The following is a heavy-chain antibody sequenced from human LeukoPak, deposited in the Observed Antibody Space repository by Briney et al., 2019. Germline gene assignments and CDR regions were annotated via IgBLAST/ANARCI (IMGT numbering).Heavy chain of an antibody. CDR2: IYSSGSA. J-gene: IGHJ4*02. V-gene: IGHV4-34*01. CDR1: SGSFSDYC. CDR3: ARGVVDYSTRSGYFSH. Sequence: SETLSLTCAVYSGSFSDYCWSWIRQPPGRGLEWIGEIYSSGSANYNPSLKSRLAISVDTSKSQFSLKLSSLTAADTAVYFCARGVVDYSTRSGYFSHWGQGTLVAVSS. D-gene: IGHD3-22*01.